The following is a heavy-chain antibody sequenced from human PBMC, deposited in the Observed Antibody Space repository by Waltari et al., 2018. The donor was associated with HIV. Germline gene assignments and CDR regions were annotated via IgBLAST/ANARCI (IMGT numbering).Heavy chain of an antibody. CDR1: GYTFTNYW. CDR3: ARLFYYDTTGYINNAFDI. D-gene: IGHD3-22*01. V-gene: IGHV5-51*03. CDR2: IYPFDSDT. Sequence: EVQLVQSGAEVRKSGESLKISCKASGYTFTNYWIAGVRPMSGEGLEWMGIIYPFDSDTGYNPSFEGQITISADKSLATAYLEWSNLNASDAAIYYCARLFYYDTTGYINNAFDIWGQGTVVTVS. J-gene: IGHJ3*02.